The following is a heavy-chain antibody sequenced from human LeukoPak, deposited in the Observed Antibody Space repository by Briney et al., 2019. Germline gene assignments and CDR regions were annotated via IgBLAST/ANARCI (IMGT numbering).Heavy chain of an antibody. CDR2: IWYDGSNK. CDR1: GFTFDDYA. Sequence: GGSLRLSCAASGFTFDDYAMHWVRQAPGKGLEWVAVIWYDGSNKYYADSVKGRFTISRDNSKNTLYLQMNSLRAEDTAVYYCAKGDCSGGSCYSNYWGQGTLVTVSS. CDR3: AKGDCSGGSCYSNY. D-gene: IGHD2-15*01. V-gene: IGHV3-33*06. J-gene: IGHJ4*02.